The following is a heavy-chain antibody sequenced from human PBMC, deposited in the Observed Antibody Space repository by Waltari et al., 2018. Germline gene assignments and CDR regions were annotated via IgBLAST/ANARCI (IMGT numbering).Heavy chain of an antibody. V-gene: IGHV3-21*01. J-gene: IGHJ4*02. Sequence: EVQLVESGGSLVKPGGSLRLSCAASGFTFSSYSMNWARQAPGKGLEWISSISSTGTYTHYADSVKGRFTISRDNAKNSLYLQMNSLRAEDTGVYWCATGGWGFYLDNWGQGTLVTFSS. D-gene: IGHD7-27*01. CDR2: ISSTGTYT. CDR3: ATGGWGFYLDN. CDR1: GFTFSSYS.